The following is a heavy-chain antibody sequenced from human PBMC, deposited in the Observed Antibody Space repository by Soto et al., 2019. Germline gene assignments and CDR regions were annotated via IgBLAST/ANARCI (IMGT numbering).Heavy chain of an antibody. CDR1: GYTFTHYY. J-gene: IGHJ4*02. V-gene: IGHV1-46*01. CDR3: ARDLAAGDH. D-gene: IGHD6-13*01. CDR2: INPAIGST. Sequence: QVQLVQSGAELKKPGASVKLSCMTYGYTFTHYYIHWVRQAPGQGLQWLAIINPAIGSTNYAQDFQGRVTLTMDTSTTTVYMELSGLRAGDTAIFYCARDLAAGDHWGQGTLVTVSS.